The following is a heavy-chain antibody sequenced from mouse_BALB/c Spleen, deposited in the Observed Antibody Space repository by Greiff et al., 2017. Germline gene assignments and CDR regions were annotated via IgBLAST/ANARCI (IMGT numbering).Heavy chain of an antibody. D-gene: IGHD1-1*01. CDR3: ARILTTVVYY. CDR2: ISSGSSTI. V-gene: IGHV5-17*02. CDR1: GFTFSSFG. Sequence: DVMLVESGGGLVQPGGSRKLSCAASGFTFSSFGMHWVRQAPEKGLEWVAYISSGSSTIYYADTVKGRFTISRDNPKNTLFLQMTSLRSEDTAMYYCARILTTVVYYWGQGTLVTVSA. J-gene: IGHJ3*01.